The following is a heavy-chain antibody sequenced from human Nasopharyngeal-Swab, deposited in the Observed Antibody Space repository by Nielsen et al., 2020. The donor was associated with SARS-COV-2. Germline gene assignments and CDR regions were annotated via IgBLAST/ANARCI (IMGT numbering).Heavy chain of an antibody. CDR3: AKEGTHYDTSGYFPDY. V-gene: IGHV1-18*01. CDR2: ITVYSGHT. Sequence: ASAKVSCKASGYDFTRYGVSWVRQAPGQGVEWLGWITVYSGHTKYAQNSLGRVIMTTETSTSTAFMQLRSLRSGDTAVYYCAKEGTHYDTSGYFPDYWGQGTLVTVSS. J-gene: IGHJ4*02. D-gene: IGHD3-22*01. CDR1: GYDFTRYG.